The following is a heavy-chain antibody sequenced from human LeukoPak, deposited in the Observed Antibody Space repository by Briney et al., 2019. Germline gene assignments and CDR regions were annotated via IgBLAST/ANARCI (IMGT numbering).Heavy chain of an antibody. Sequence: SGGSLRLSCAASGFTFSDYYMSWISQAPGKGLEWVSYISSSSGYTNYADSVKGRFTISRDNAKNSLYLQMNSLRAEDTAVYYCARYYYGSGSYNALYYFDYWGQGTLATVSS. CDR1: GFTFSDYY. CDR2: ISSSSGYT. D-gene: IGHD3-10*01. CDR3: ARYYYGSGSYNALYYFDY. J-gene: IGHJ4*02. V-gene: IGHV3-11*06.